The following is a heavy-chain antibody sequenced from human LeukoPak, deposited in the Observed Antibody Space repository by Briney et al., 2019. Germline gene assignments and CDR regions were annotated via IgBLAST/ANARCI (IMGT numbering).Heavy chain of an antibody. Sequence: SQTLSLTCDISGDSVSSNSAAWNWIRQSPSRGLEWLGRTYYRSKWFNGYAVSVKSRITVNPDTSKNQFSLQLSSVTPEDTAVYFCARGFGYGFDIWGQGTMVTVSS. D-gene: IGHD3-10*01. V-gene: IGHV6-1*01. CDR3: ARGFGYGFDI. J-gene: IGHJ3*02. CDR2: TYYRSKWFN. CDR1: GDSVSSNSAA.